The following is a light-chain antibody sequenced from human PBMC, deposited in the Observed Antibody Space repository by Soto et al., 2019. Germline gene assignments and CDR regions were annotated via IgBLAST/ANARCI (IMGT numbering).Light chain of an antibody. CDR1: QSIKTY. Sequence: DIQVTQSPSSLSASVGDRVTITCRASQSIKTYLNWYQERPGKPPKLLIHNASTLQSGVPSRFSCSGSGTDFTLTISSLQPEDFATYYCQQTYSTLNSFGQGTKLEIK. J-gene: IGKJ2*03. CDR2: NAS. V-gene: IGKV1-39*01. CDR3: QQTYSTLNS.